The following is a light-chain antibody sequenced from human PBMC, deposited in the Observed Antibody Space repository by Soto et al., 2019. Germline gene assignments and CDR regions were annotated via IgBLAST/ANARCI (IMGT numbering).Light chain of an antibody. CDR3: QQYGSSPRT. CDR1: QSVSSNY. V-gene: IGKV3-20*01. CDR2: GAS. Sequence: EIVLTQSPGTLSLSPGERATLSCRASQSVSSNYLAWYQQKPGQAPRLLIYGASTRATGIPDRFSGSGYATDFSLTISRLEPEDFAVYYCQQYGSSPRTFGQGTKVEIK. J-gene: IGKJ1*01.